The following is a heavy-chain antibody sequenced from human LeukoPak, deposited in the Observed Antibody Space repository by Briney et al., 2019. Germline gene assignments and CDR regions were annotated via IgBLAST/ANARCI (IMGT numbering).Heavy chain of an antibody. CDR1: GFTFSSYA. Sequence: PGASLRVSCAASGFTFSSYAMSWVRQARGKGLEWVSAISGSGGSTYYADSVKGRFTISRDNSKNTLYLQMNSLRAEDTAVYYCAKGSKGMGGYLALRDYYFDYWGQGTLVTVSS. CDR3: AKGSKGMGGYLALRDYYFDY. V-gene: IGHV3-23*01. CDR2: ISGSGGST. D-gene: IGHD1-26*01. J-gene: IGHJ4*02.